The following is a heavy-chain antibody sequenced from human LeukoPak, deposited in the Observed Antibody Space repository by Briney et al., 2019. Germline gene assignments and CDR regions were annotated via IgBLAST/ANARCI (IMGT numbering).Heavy chain of an antibody. V-gene: IGHV3-48*02. CDR2: ISSSSSTI. CDR1: GFTFSSYS. Sequence: GGSLRLSCAASGFTFSSYSMNWVRQAPGKGLEWVSYISSSSSTIYYADSVKGRFTISRDNAKNSLYLQMNSLRDEDTAVYYCARYGYSSSTYYFDYWGQGTLVTVSS. CDR3: ARYGYSSSTYYFDY. D-gene: IGHD6-13*01. J-gene: IGHJ4*02.